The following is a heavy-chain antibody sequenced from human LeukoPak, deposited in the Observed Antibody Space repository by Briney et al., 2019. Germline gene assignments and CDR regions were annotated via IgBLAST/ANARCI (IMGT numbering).Heavy chain of an antibody. CDR1: GGSLSSYY. Sequence: SETLSLTCTVSGGSLSSYYWSWIRQPPGKGLEWIGYIYYSGSAKYNPSLKSRVTILVDTAKNQFSLKLSSVSAGDTAVYYCARAPGIAAAGTHFDFWGQGTLVTVSS. CDR2: IYYSGSA. CDR3: ARAPGIAAAGTHFDF. D-gene: IGHD6-13*01. V-gene: IGHV4-59*01. J-gene: IGHJ4*02.